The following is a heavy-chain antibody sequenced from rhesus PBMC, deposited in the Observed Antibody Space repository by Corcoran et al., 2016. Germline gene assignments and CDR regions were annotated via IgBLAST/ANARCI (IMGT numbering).Heavy chain of an antibody. CDR1: GGSISDSYR. CDR3: ARGSRYFDY. D-gene: IGHD2-39*01. J-gene: IGHJ4*01. Sequence: QLQLQESGPGLVKPSETLSLTCAVSGGSISDSYRWSWIRQPPGKGLEWIGYIYGSSTSTNYNPSLKSRVTISKDTSKNQFSVKLSSVTAADTAVYYCARGSRYFDYWGQGVLVTVSS. V-gene: IGHV4S10*01. CDR2: IYGSSTST.